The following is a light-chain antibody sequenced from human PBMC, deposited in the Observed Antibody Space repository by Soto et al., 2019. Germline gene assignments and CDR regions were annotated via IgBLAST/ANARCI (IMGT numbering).Light chain of an antibody. CDR3: MQFAHFPRT. V-gene: IGKV2-24*01. J-gene: IGKJ1*01. CDR1: QSLVYSDGNTY. CDR2: QIS. Sequence: DVVLTQTPLTSSVTLGQPASISCRSSQSLVYSDGNTYLSWLQQRPGQPPRLLIYQISNRFSGVPDRFSGSGAGTDFTLKISRVEAEDVGVYYCMQFAHFPRTFGQGTKVEI.